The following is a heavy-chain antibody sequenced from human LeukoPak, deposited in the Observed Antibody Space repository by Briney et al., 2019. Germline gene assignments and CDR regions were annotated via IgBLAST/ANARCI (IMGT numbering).Heavy chain of an antibody. J-gene: IGHJ3*02. D-gene: IGHD3-22*01. CDR2: ISSSSSYI. CDR3: ARDAYYDSSGYDAFDI. V-gene: IGHV3-21*01. CDR1: GFTFSSYS. Sequence: GGSLRLSCAASGFTFSSYSMNWVRQAPGKGLEWVSSISSSSSYIYYAGSVKGRFTISRDNAKNSLYLQMNSLRAEDTAVYYCARDAYYDSSGYDAFDIWGQGTMVTVSS.